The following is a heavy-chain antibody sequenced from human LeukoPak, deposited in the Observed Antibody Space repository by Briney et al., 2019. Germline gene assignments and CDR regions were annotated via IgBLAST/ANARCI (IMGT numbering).Heavy chain of an antibody. CDR2: IKPDGSNK. CDR1: GFTFSSYG. D-gene: IGHD2/OR15-2a*01. Sequence: GGSLRLSCAASGFTFSSYGMHWVRQAPGKGLEWVVLIKPDGSNKYYADSVKGRFTISRDNSKNTLHLQMNSLRAEDTAVYYCARSRAFDYWGQGTLVTV. V-gene: IGHV3-30*02. CDR3: ARSRAFDY. J-gene: IGHJ4*02.